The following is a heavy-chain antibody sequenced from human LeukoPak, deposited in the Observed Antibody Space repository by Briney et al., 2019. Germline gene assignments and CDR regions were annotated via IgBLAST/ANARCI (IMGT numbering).Heavy chain of an antibody. CDR1: GGAFSSYT. CDR2: IIPILGIA. CDR3: ARDVRYCSSTSCYPSNWFDP. D-gene: IGHD2-2*01. Sequence: ASVKVSCKASGGAFSSYTISWVRQAPGQGLEWMGRIIPILGIADYAQKFQGRVTITADKSTSTAYMELSSLRSEDTAVYYRARDVRYCSSTSCYPSNWFDPWGQGTPVTVSS. J-gene: IGHJ5*02. V-gene: IGHV1-69*04.